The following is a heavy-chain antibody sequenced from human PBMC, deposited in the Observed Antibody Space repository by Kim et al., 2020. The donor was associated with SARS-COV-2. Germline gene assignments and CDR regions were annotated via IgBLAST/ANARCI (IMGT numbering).Heavy chain of an antibody. V-gene: IGHV3-53*04. CDR3: SKDNSLLGGYWGRDY. J-gene: IGHJ4*01. Sequence: GGSLRLSCAASGFTVSSTYMTWVRQAPGKGLEWVSAINSGDVTDYTDYAAGRIAISTLNSKNTKDPQKNNMSREETADSYCSKDNSLLGGYWGRDY. CDR1: GFTVSSTY. D-gene: IGHD3-16*01. CDR2: INSGDVT.